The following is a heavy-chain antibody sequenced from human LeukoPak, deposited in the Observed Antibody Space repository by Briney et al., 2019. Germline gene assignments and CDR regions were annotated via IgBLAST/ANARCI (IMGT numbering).Heavy chain of an antibody. CDR3: ARSSSVTIPGYYFDY. V-gene: IGHV1-8*03. D-gene: IGHD2-21*01. CDR1: GYSFTNYD. Sequence: ASVKVSCKASGYSFTNYDINWVRQATGQGLEWMGWMNPKSGDTGYSQKFQGRVFITRDTSINTAYMELSSLGSEDTAVYYCARSSSVTIPGYYFDYWGQGTLVTVSS. J-gene: IGHJ4*02. CDR2: MNPKSGDT.